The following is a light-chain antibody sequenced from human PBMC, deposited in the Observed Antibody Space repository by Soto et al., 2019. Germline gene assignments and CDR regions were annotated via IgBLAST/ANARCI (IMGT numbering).Light chain of an antibody. CDR1: QSVSSNF. CDR3: KKYGSSPLT. V-gene: IGKV3-20*01. J-gene: IGKJ4*01. CDR2: GAS. Sequence: IVMTQSPATLSVAPVERSNLSCMASQSVSSNFLAWYPQKPGQAPRLLIYGASSRATGIPDRFSGSGSGPDFTLTISRLEPEELAVDYGKKYGSSPLTGGGGNKGDIK.